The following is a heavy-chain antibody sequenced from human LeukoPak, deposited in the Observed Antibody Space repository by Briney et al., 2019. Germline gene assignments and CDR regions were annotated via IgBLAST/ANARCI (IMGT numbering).Heavy chain of an antibody. J-gene: IGHJ4*02. D-gene: IGHD1-14*01. V-gene: IGHV3-74*01. CDR2: INPDGSST. Sequence: GGSLRLSCVASGFTFNKYWMHWVRQAAGKGLVWVSRINPDGSSTDYADSVKGRFTISRDNAKNTLYLQMSTLRAEDTALYFCASITPGYWGQGNLVTVSS. CDR1: GFTFNKYW. CDR3: ASITPGY.